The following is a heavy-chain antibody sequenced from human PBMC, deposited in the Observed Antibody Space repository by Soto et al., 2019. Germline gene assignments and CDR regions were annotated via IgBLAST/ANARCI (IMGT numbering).Heavy chain of an antibody. J-gene: IGHJ3*02. Sequence: GGSLRLSCAASGFTFSSYSMNWVRQAPGKGLEWVSYISSSSTIYYADSVKGRFAISRDNAKNSLYLQMNSLRDEDTAVYYCARDRYYYGSGSYLFAFDIWGQGTMVTVSS. CDR1: GFTFSSYS. CDR2: ISSSSTI. CDR3: ARDRYYYGSGSYLFAFDI. V-gene: IGHV3-48*02. D-gene: IGHD3-10*01.